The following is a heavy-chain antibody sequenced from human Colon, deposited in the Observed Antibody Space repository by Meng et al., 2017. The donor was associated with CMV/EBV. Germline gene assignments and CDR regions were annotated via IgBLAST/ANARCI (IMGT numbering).Heavy chain of an antibody. Sequence: GESLKISCAASGLTVSSNFMTWVRQAPGKGLDWVAFIRFDGSDKFYADSVKGRFTISRDNSKKTLFLQMNSLRDEDTAVYYCAADAYSRGMDVWGQGTTVTVSS. CDR3: AADAYSRGMDV. CDR1: GLTVSSNF. D-gene: IGHD3-22*01. CDR2: IRFDGSDK. J-gene: IGHJ6*02. V-gene: IGHV3-30*02.